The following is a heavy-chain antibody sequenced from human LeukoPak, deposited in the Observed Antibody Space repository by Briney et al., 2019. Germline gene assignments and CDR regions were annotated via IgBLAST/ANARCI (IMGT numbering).Heavy chain of an antibody. CDR3: ARDMAEEEMASHFDY. Sequence: ASVKVSCKASGYTFTSYYMHWVRQAPGQGLEWMGIINPSGGSTSYAQKFQGRVTMTRDTSTSTVYMELSSLRSEDTAVYYCARDMAEEEMASHFDYWGQGTLVTVSS. CDR2: INPSGGST. CDR1: GYTFTSYY. J-gene: IGHJ4*02. V-gene: IGHV1-46*01. D-gene: IGHD5-24*01.